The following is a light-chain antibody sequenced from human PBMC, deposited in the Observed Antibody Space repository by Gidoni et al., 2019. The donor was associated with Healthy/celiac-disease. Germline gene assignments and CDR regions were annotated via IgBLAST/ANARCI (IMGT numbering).Light chain of an antibody. Sequence: QSALTPLASVSGSPGQSITISCTGTSSDVGGYNYVSWYQQHPGKAPKLMIYDVSNRPSGVSNRFSGSKSGNTASLTISGLQAEDEADYYCSSYTSSSTLVVFGTGTKVTVL. CDR3: SSYTSSSTLVV. V-gene: IGLV2-14*03. CDR1: SSDVGGYNY. J-gene: IGLJ1*01. CDR2: DVS.